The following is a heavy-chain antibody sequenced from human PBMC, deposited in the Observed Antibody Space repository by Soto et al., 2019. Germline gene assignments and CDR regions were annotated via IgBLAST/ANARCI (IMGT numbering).Heavy chain of an antibody. V-gene: IGHV1-3*01. D-gene: IGHD6-13*01. CDR1: GYALNNYA. J-gene: IGHJ4*02. CDR2: INAGNGNT. Sequence: SPPVSCTPSGYALNNYAMYCVRQAPGQSLEWMGWINAGNGNTKYSQKCQGRVTMTEDTSTDTAYMELSSLRSEDTAVYYCATGCSSSWYGYWGQGTRVTVSS. CDR3: ATGCSSSWYGY.